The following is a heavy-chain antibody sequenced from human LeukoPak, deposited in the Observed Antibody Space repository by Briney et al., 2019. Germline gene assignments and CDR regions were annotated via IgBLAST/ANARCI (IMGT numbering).Heavy chain of an antibody. V-gene: IGHV3-48*01. CDR3: ARYYDFWSGYYLFDY. J-gene: IGHJ4*02. Sequence: PGRSLRLSCAASGFTFDDYAMHWVRQAPGKGLEWVSYISSSSSTIYYADSVKGRFTISRDNAKNSLYLQMNSLRAEDTAVYYCARYYDFWSGYYLFDYWGQGTLVTVSS. CDR1: GFTFDDYA. D-gene: IGHD3-3*01. CDR2: ISSSSSTI.